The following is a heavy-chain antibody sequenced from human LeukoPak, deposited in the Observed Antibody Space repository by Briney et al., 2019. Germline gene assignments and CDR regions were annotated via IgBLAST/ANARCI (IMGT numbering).Heavy chain of an antibody. CDR1: GFTFSSYA. D-gene: IGHD6-19*01. CDR3: AKESTASGWRHDAFDI. CDR2: ISGSGGST. V-gene: IGHV3-23*01. J-gene: IGHJ3*02. Sequence: GGSLRLSCAASGFTFSSYAMSWVRQAPGKGLDWVSAISGSGGSTYYADSVKGRFTISRDNSKNTLYLRMNSLRAEDTAVYYCAKESTASGWRHDAFDIWGQGTMVTVSS.